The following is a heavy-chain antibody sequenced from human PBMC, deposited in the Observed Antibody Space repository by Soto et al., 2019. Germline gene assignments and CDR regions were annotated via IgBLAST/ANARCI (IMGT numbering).Heavy chain of an antibody. CDR3: ANRPRYYRRDV. Sequence: GGSLRLSCASSGFTFNTYAMNWVRQAPGKGLEWVSAISATGGSTFYADSVKGRFTISRDNSKNTLYLQMNSLRAEDTAIYYCANRPRYYRRDVWGQGTTVTVSS. V-gene: IGHV3-23*01. J-gene: IGHJ6*02. CDR2: ISATGGST. CDR1: GFTFNTYA.